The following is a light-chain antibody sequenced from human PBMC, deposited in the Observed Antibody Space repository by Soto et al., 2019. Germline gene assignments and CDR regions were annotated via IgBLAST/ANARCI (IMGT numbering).Light chain of an antibody. V-gene: IGKV3-20*01. J-gene: IGKJ1*01. CDR2: VAS. CDR3: QQYDSSRN. CDR1: QSVDSRF. Sequence: ELVLTQSPGTLSLSPGERVTLSGSASQSVDSRFLAWYQQKPGQAPRLLVYVASIRPTGSPDRFSGSGSVTDFTLSIRRLETDDFEVYYCQQYDSSRNFGQGTKVEMK.